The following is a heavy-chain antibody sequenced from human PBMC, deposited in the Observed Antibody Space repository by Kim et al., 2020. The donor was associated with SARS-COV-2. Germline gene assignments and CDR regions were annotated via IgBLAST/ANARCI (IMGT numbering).Heavy chain of an antibody. D-gene: IGHD6-13*01. CDR2: SGTT. J-gene: IGHJ4*02. V-gene: IGHV4-4*02. Sequence: SGTTNYSPSLKSRVTISADKSKNQFSLKLTSLTAADTALYYCARGYASSLWGQGTLVTVSS. CDR3: ARGYASSL.